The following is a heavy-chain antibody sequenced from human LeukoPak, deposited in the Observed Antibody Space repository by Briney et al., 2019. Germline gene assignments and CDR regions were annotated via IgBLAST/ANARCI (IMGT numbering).Heavy chain of an antibody. V-gene: IGHV3-23*01. CDR2: ISGSGGST. D-gene: IGHD5-24*01. CDR3: AKDMNFGRDGQQERN. Sequence: PGGSLRLSCAASGFTFSSYAMSWVRQAPGKGLEWVSAISGSGGSTYYADSVKGRFTISRDNAKNSLYLQMNSLRAEDTALYYCAKDMNFGRDGQQERNWGQGTLVTVSS. CDR1: GFTFSSYA. J-gene: IGHJ4*02.